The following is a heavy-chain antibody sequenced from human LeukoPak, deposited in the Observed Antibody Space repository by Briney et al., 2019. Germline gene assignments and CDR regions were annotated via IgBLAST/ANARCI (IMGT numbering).Heavy chain of an antibody. D-gene: IGHD3-10*01. J-gene: IGHJ4*02. Sequence: GGSLRLSCAASGFTFSNAWMSWVRQAPGKGLEWVGRIKSKTDDGTTDYAAPVKGRFTISRDDSKITLYLQMNSLKTEGTAVYYCTTAFYVSGSYYFYYWGQGTLVTVSS. CDR3: TTAFYVSGSYYFYY. CDR1: GFTFSNAW. CDR2: IKSKTDDGTT. V-gene: IGHV3-15*01.